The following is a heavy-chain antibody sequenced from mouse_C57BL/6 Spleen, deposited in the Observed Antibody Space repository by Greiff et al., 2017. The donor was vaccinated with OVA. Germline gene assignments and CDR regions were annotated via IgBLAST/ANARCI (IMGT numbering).Heavy chain of an antibody. Sequence: VQLQQSGAELVRPGASVTLSCKASGYTFTDYEMHWVKQTPVHGLEWIGALDPETGGTAYNQKFKGKAILTADKSYSTAYMELRSLTSEDSAVYYCTRAAYYYGSSPYARDYWGQGTSVTVSS. J-gene: IGHJ4*01. CDR1: GYTFTDYE. D-gene: IGHD1-1*01. CDR2: LDPETGGT. V-gene: IGHV1-15*01. CDR3: TRAAYYYGSSPYARDY.